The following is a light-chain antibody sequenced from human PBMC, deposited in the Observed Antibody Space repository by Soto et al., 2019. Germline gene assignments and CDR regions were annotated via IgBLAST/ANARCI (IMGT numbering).Light chain of an antibody. CDR2: DAS. J-gene: IGKJ4*01. CDR3: QQLNAYPLT. V-gene: IGKV1-5*01. Sequence: IELSQSPSSLSSSVGDRGTLTCLASQSLNRWLAWYKQKPGKAPKLLSYDASSLQSGVPSRFRGSGSGTQFALTISSLKPEDFETYYCQQLNAYPLTFGGGTKVDIK. CDR1: QSLNRW.